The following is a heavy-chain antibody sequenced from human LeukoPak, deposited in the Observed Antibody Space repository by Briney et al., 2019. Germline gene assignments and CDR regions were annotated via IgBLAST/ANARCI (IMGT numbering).Heavy chain of an antibody. V-gene: IGHV3-23*01. D-gene: IGHD6-13*01. CDR1: GFTFSSYW. CDR2: LSDSGGST. CDR3: AKLPYSSSWYWFDP. Sequence: GGSLRLSCAASGFTFSSYWMSWVRQAPGKGLEWVSTLSDSGGSTYYADSVKGRFTISRDNSKNTLYLQMNSLRAEDTALYYCAKLPYSSSWYWFDPWGQGTLVTVSS. J-gene: IGHJ5*02.